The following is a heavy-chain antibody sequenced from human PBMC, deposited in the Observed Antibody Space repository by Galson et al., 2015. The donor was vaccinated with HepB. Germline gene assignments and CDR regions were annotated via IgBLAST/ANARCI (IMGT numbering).Heavy chain of an antibody. J-gene: IGHJ5*02. CDR1: EFTFRNYA. Sequence: SLRLSCAASEFTFRNYAMSWVRQAPGKGLVWVSGISDSGHSTNYADSVKGRFTISRDNSKNTLYLQMNSLRLEDTAVYFCARNECETTSCYANGWFDPWGQGTLVTVSS. D-gene: IGHD3-16*01. CDR3: ARNECETTSCYANGWFDP. V-gene: IGHV3-23*01. CDR2: ISDSGHST.